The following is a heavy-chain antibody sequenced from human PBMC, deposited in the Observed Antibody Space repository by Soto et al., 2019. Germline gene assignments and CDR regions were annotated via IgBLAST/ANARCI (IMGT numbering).Heavy chain of an antibody. CDR2: IRSKAYGGTT. J-gene: IGHJ6*02. V-gene: IGHV3-49*04. CDR3: TRVGSSGWYDNYGMDV. Sequence: GGSLRLSCTASGFTFGDYAMSWVRQAPGKGPEWVGFIRSKAYGGTTEYAASVKGRFTISRDDSKSIAYLQMNSLKTEDTAVYYCTRVGSSGWYDNYGMDVWGQGTTVTVSS. CDR1: GFTFGDYA. D-gene: IGHD6-19*01.